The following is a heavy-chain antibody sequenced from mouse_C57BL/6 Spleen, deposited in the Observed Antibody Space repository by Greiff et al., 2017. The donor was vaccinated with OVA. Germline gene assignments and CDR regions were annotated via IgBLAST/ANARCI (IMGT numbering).Heavy chain of an antibody. V-gene: IGHV10-1*01. CDR2: IRSKSNNYAT. CDR1: GFSFNTYA. Sequence: EVQLVESGGGLVQPKGSLKLSCAASGFSFNTYAMHWVRQAPGKGLEWVACIRSKSNNYATYYADSVKDRFTISRDDSESMLYLQMNNLKTEDTAMYYCVRQSCVGAMDYWGQGTSVTVSS. J-gene: IGHJ4*01. CDR3: VRQSCVGAMDY.